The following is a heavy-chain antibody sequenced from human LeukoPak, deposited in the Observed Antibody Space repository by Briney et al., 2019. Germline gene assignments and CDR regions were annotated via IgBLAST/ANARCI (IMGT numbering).Heavy chain of an antibody. CDR2: IYTSGST. D-gene: IGHD2-2*01. V-gene: IGHV4-4*07. Sequence: SETLSPTCTVSGGSISSYYWSWIRQPAGKGLEWIGRIYTSGSTNYNPSLKSRVTMSVDTSKNQFSLKLSSVTAADTAVYYCARESPGSIFYYYGMDVWGQGTTVTVSS. CDR1: GGSISSYY. CDR3: ARESPGSIFYYYGMDV. J-gene: IGHJ6*02.